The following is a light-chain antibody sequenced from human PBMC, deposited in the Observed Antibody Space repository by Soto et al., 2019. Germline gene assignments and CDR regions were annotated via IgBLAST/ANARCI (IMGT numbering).Light chain of an antibody. J-gene: IGKJ5*01. CDR2: AAS. CDR1: QGISSY. Sequence: AIRMTQSPSSLSASTGDRVTITCRASQGISSYLAWYQQKPGKAPKLLIYAASTLQSGVQSRFSGSGSGTDFTLTISCLQSEDFATYYCQQYYSYPLTFGQGTRLEIK. V-gene: IGKV1-8*01. CDR3: QQYYSYPLT.